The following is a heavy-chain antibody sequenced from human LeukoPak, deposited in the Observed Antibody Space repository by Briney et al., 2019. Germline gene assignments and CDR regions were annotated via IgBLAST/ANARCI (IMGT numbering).Heavy chain of an antibody. CDR1: GFTVSSNY. Sequence: PGGSLRLSCAASGFTVSSNYMSWVRQAPGKGLEWVSVIYSGGSTYYADSVKGRFTMSGDNSKNTLYLQMNSLRAEDTAVYYCAKEPRGHFDFDFWGQGTLVTVSS. CDR2: IYSGGST. D-gene: IGHD1-26*01. V-gene: IGHV3-53*05. CDR3: AKEPRGHFDFDF. J-gene: IGHJ4*02.